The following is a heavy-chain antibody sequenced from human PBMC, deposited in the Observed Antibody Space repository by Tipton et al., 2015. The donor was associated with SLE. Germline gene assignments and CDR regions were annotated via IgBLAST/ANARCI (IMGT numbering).Heavy chain of an antibody. J-gene: IGHJ3*02. CDR1: GFTFSSYD. CDR2: IGTAGDT. V-gene: IGHV3-13*04. D-gene: IGHD2-2*02. CDR3: AKVQVPAAIGDDAFDI. Sequence: SLRLSCAASGFTFSSYDMHWVRQATGKGLEWVSAIGTAGDTYYPGSVKGRFTISRDNSKNTLYLQMNSLRAEDTAVYYCAKVQVPAAIGDDAFDIWGQGTMVTVSS.